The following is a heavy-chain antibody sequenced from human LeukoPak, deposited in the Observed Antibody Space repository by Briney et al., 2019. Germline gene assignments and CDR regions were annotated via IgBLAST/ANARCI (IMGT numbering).Heavy chain of an antibody. Sequence: GGSLRLSCAASGFTFSSYAMSWVRQAPGKGLEWVSAISGSGGSTYYADSVKGRFTISRDNSKNTLYLQMNSLRAEDTAVYYCAKVICDGSGYCLWGDYFDYWGQGTLVTVSS. CDR1: GFTFSSYA. D-gene: IGHD3-22*01. V-gene: IGHV3-23*01. CDR2: ISGSGGST. J-gene: IGHJ4*02. CDR3: AKVICDGSGYCLWGDYFDY.